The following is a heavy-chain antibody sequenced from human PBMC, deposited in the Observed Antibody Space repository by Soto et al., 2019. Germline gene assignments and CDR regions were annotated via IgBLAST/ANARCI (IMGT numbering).Heavy chain of an antibody. V-gene: IGHV3-30*18. Sequence: GGSLRLSCAASGFTFSSYGLHWVRQAPGRGLEWVAVISYDGSNKYYADSVKGRFTISRDNSKNTLYLQMNSLRAEDTAVYYCAKDLNYWGQGTLVTVAS. CDR2: ISYDGSNK. CDR1: GFTFSSYG. CDR3: AKDLNY. J-gene: IGHJ4*02.